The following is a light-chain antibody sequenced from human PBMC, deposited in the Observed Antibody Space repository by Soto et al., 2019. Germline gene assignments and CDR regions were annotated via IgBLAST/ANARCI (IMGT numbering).Light chain of an antibody. CDR1: SSDVGGSNF. V-gene: IGLV2-8*01. Sequence: QSALTQPPSASGSPGQSVTISCTGTSSDVGGSNFVSWYQQYPGKAPKLVIYEVSERPPGVPDRFSGSKSGNTASLTVSGLQAEDEAEYYCSSYSYLDIPVLLGGGTKLTVL. CDR2: EVS. CDR3: SSYSYLDIPVL. J-gene: IGLJ2*01.